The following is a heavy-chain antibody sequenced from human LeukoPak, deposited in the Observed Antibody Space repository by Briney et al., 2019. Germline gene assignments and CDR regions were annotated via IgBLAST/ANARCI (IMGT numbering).Heavy chain of an antibody. V-gene: IGHV1-18*01. J-gene: IGHJ4*02. CDR3: ARDRWYAFDY. Sequence: ASVKVSCKASGYTFTINGISWVRQAPGRGLEWMGWISANSGDTIYAEKFHGRVTLTRDTSTGTAYMELNSRTYDDTAVYYCARDRWYAFDYWGQGTLVTVSS. CDR1: GYTFTING. D-gene: IGHD6-13*01. CDR2: ISANSGDT.